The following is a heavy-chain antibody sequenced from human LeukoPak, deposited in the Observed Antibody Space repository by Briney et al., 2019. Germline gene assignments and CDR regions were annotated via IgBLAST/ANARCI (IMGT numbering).Heavy chain of an antibody. CDR3: ARVPYGSGWYYFDY. J-gene: IGHJ4*02. CDR1: GFTFSSYE. Sequence: PGGSLRLSCAASGFTFSSYEMNWVRQAPGKGLEGVSYISRSGSAIYYADSVKGRFTISRDNAKNSLYQQMNSLRAEDAAVYYCARVPYGSGWYYFDYWGQGTLVSVSS. CDR2: ISRSGSAI. D-gene: IGHD6-19*01. V-gene: IGHV3-48*03.